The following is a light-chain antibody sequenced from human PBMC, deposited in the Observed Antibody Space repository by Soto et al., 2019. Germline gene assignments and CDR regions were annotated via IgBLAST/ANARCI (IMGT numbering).Light chain of an antibody. CDR1: SSDVGSYNF. CDR3: CADAGRSTYV. Sequence: QSVLTQPASVSGSPGQSITISCTRASSDVGSYNFVSWYQQHPGEVPKVLIYEVSKRPSGVSDRFSGSKSGNTASLTISGLQAEDEADYYCCADAGRSTYVFGTGNKLTVL. J-gene: IGLJ1*01. V-gene: IGLV2-23*02. CDR2: EVS.